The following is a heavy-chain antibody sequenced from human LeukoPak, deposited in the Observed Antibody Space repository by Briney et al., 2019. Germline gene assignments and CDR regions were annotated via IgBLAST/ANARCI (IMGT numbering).Heavy chain of an antibody. Sequence: PGGSLRLSCAASGFTFSTYWMSWVRQAPGKGLEWVANINQGGSEKYYVDSVKGRFTISRDNAKNSLYLQMNSLRAEDTAVYYCARIYDNRGYYDYGGQGTLVTVSS. CDR3: ARIYDNRGYYDY. CDR2: INQGGSEK. CDR1: GFTFSTYW. V-gene: IGHV3-7*04. J-gene: IGHJ4*02. D-gene: IGHD3-22*01.